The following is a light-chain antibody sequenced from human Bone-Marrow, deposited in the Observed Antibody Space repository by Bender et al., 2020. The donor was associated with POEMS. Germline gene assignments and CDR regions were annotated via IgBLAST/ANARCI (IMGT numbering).Light chain of an antibody. J-gene: IGLJ1*01. CDR1: SSDVGGYNY. Sequence: QSALTQPRSVSGSPGQSVTISCTGTSSDVGGYNYVSWYQQHPGKAPKLMIYDVSKRPSGVPDRFSGSRSGTSASLAITGLQPEDEADYYCQTYDRSLTGSVFGTGTKVSVL. CDR2: DVS. CDR3: QTYDRSLTGSV. V-gene: IGLV2-11*01.